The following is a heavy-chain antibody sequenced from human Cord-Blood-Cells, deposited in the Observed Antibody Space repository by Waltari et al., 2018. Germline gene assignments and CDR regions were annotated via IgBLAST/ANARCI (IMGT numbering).Heavy chain of an antibody. CDR1: GFTFDDYA. CDR3: AKSGDQEYPSWYYYMDV. J-gene: IGHJ6*03. D-gene: IGHD6-6*01. V-gene: IGHV3-43D*04. Sequence: EVQLVESGGVVVQPGGSLRLSCAASGFTFDDYAMHWVRQAPGKGLAWVSLISWDGGSTYYADSWKGRFTIARDNSKNSLYLQMNSLRAEDTALYYCAKSGDQEYPSWYYYMDVWGKGTTVTVSS. CDR2: ISWDGGST.